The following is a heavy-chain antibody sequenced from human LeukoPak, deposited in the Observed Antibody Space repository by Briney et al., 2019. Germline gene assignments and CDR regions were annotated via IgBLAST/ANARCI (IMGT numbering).Heavy chain of an antibody. J-gene: IGHJ4*02. D-gene: IGHD2-15*01. Sequence: GGSLRLSCAASGFIFHSYGMHWVRQAPGKGLEWVAFTRSDGKSKYYVDSVKGRFTISRDTSRSTLYLQMNSLRAEDAAVYYCAKAPVTSCRGAFCYPFDYWGQGTLVTVSS. CDR2: TRSDGKSK. V-gene: IGHV3-30*02. CDR1: GFIFHSYG. CDR3: AKAPVTSCRGAFCYPFDY.